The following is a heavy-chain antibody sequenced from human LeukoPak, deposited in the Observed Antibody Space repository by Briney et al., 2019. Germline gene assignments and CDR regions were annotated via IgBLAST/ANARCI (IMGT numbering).Heavy chain of an antibody. V-gene: IGHV5-51*01. CDR1: GYSFTTYW. D-gene: IGHD2-8*02. J-gene: IGHJ3*02. CDR3: ARLSSSFTGQSAFDI. CDR2: IYPGDSDT. Sequence: GESLKISCKGSGYSFTTYWIGWVRQMPGKGLEWMGIIYPGDSDTRYSPSFQGQVTISADKSISTAYLQWSSLKATDTAVYYCARLSSSFTGQSAFDIWGQGTMVTVSS.